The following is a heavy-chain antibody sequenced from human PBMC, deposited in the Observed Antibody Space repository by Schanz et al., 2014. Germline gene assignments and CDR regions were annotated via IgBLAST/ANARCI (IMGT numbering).Heavy chain of an antibody. V-gene: IGHV3-7*01. J-gene: IGHJ4*02. CDR3: ARDKGGYYPFDY. D-gene: IGHD3-3*01. Sequence: EVQLVESGGGSVKPGGSLRLSCAASGFTFSDYFMGWIRQAPGKGPEWVANIEGDGSRKQYVDSVEGRFTISRDNAKNSLYLQMTSLRAEDTAVYYCARDKGGYYPFDYWGQGTLVTVSS. CDR1: GFTFSDYF. CDR2: IEGDGSRK.